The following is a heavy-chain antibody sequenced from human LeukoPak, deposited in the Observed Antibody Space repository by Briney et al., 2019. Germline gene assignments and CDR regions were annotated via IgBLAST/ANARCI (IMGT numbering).Heavy chain of an antibody. V-gene: IGHV1-18*04. Sequence: ASVKVSCKASGYTFTSYGISWVRQAPGQGLEWMGWISAYNGNTNYAQKLQGRVTVTTDTSTSTAYMELRSLRSDDTAAYYCARGAAGYYKRYYYGMDVWGKGTTVTVSS. CDR3: ARGAAGYYKRYYYGMDV. CDR1: GYTFTSYG. J-gene: IGHJ6*04. CDR2: ISAYNGNT. D-gene: IGHD3-9*01.